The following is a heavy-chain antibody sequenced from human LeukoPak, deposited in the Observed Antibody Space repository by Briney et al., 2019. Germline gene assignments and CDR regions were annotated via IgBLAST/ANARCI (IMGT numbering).Heavy chain of an antibody. D-gene: IGHD4-17*01. CDR1: GFTFSSYG. CDR2: IWYDGSNK. CDR3: ARDLSGDYSAFDY. J-gene: IGHJ4*02. Sequence: GGSLRLSCAASGFTFSSYGMHWVRQAPGKGLEWVALIWYDGSNKYYADSVKGRFTISRDNSKNTLYLQMNSLRAEDTAVYYCARDLSGDYSAFDYWGQGTLVTVSS. V-gene: IGHV3-30*02.